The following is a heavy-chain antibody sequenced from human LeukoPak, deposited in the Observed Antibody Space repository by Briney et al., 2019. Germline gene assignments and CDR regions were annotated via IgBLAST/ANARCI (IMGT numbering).Heavy chain of an antibody. CDR1: GFTFSSYA. J-gene: IGHJ4*02. V-gene: IGHV3-30-3*01. Sequence: GGSLRLSCVVSGFTFSSYAMHWVRQTPGKGLEWVAVISYDGNNEYCGDSVKGRFTISRDNSKNTLYLQMNSLRNEDTAVYYCERGNMVRVEGEVYWGQGTLVTVSS. CDR3: ERGNMVRVEGEVY. CDR2: ISYDGNNE. D-gene: IGHD3-10*01.